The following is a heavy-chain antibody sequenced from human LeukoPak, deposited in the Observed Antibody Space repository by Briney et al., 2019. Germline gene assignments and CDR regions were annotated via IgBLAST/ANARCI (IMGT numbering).Heavy chain of an antibody. J-gene: IGHJ4*02. CDR2: ISGSGTST. CDR1: GFTFSSYA. CDR3: AKSTTVTTSADY. Sequence: PGGSLRLSCATSGFTFSSYAMSWVRQAPGEGLEWVSAISGSGTSTYYADSVKGRFTISRDNSKSTLYLQMSSLRAEDTAVYYCAKSTTVTTSADYWGQGTLVTVSS. V-gene: IGHV3-23*01. D-gene: IGHD4-17*01.